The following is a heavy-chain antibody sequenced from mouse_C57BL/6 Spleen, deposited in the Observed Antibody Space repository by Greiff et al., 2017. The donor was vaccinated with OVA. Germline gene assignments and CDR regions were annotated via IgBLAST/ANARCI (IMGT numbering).Heavy chain of an antibody. V-gene: IGHV1-22*01. CDR1: GYTFTDYN. Sequence: EVQLQQSGPELVQPGASVKMSCKASGYTFTDYNMHWVKQSPGKSLEWIGYINPNNGGTSYNQTFKGKATLTVNQSSSTAYMELRSLTSEDSAVYYCAVPYSNHYYCDYGGQGTTLTVSS. CDR3: AVPYSNHYYCDY. D-gene: IGHD2-5*01. CDR2: INPNNGGT. J-gene: IGHJ2*01.